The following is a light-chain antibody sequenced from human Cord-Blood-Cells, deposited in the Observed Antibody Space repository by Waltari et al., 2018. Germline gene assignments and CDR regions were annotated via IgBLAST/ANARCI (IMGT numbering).Light chain of an antibody. V-gene: IGKV3-11*01. CDR1: QSVSSY. CDR2: DAS. Sequence: EIVLTQSPATLSLSPGERATLSCRASQSVSSYLVWYQQKPGQAPRLLIYDASNRATGIPARFSGSGSGTDFTLTISSLELEDFAVYYCQQRSNWPPVFTFGPGTKVDIK. CDR3: QQRSNWPPVFT. J-gene: IGKJ3*01.